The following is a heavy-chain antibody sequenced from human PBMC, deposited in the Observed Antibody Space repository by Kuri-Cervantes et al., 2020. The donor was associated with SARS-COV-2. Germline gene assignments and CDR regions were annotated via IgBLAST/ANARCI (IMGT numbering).Heavy chain of an antibody. V-gene: IGHV4-59*01. CDR3: ARSTRWSGPLDY. J-gene: IGHJ4*02. D-gene: IGHD3-3*01. Sequence: SETLSLTCTVSGGSISSYYWSWIRQPLGKGLEWIGYIYYSGTTNYNPSLKSRVTISVDTSKSHFSLKVNSVTAADTAVYYCARSTRWSGPLDYWGQGTLVTVSS. CDR1: GGSISSYY. CDR2: IYYSGTT.